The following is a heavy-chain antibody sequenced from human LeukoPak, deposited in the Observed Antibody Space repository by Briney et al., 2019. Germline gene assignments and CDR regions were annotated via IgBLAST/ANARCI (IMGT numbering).Heavy chain of an antibody. V-gene: IGHV4-59*12. CDR3: ARVSNWNYEYYFDY. D-gene: IGHD1-7*01. Sequence: SETLSLTCTVSGGSISSYYWSWIRQPPGKGLEWIGYIYYSGSTNYNPSLKSRVTISVDTSKNQFSLKLSSVTAADTAVYYCARVSNWNYEYYFDYWGQGTLVTVSS. CDR1: GGSISSYY. J-gene: IGHJ4*02. CDR2: IYYSGST.